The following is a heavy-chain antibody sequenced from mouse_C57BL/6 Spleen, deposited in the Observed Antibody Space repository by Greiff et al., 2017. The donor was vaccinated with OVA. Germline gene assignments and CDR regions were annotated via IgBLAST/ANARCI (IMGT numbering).Heavy chain of an antibody. V-gene: IGHV1-76*01. D-gene: IGHD1-2*01. CDR3: ARREAYGGSYFDY. CDR2: IYPGSGNT. CDR1: GYTFTDYY. J-gene: IGHJ2*01. Sequence: VQLQQSGAELVRPGASVKLSCKASGYTFTDYYINWVKQRPGQGLEWIARIYPGSGNTYYNEKFKGKATLTAEKSSSTAYMQLSSLTSEDSAVYFCARREAYGGSYFDYWGQGTTLTVSS.